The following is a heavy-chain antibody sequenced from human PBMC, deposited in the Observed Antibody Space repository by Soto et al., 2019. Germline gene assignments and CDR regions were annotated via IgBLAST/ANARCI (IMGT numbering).Heavy chain of an antibody. Sequence: GASLKISYEGSGYSFGNYWIGWVRQVHGTGLEWVAIIYHGESDTIYNRSCQGHVIISADKSISTAYLQWCSLKASDTAIYYCARDSLYNWNLFDYWGQGTLVTVSS. V-gene: IGHV5-51*01. CDR3: ARDSLYNWNLFDY. D-gene: IGHD1-1*01. CDR2: IYHGESDT. CDR1: GYSFGNYW. J-gene: IGHJ4*02.